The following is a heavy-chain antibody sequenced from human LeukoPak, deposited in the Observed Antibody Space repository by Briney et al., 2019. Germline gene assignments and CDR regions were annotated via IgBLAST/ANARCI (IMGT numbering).Heavy chain of an antibody. CDR1: GGTFSSYA. CDR2: IIPTFGTA. Sequence: SVKVSCKASGGTFSSYAISWVRQAPGQGLEWMGGIIPTFGTANYAQKFQGRVTITADESTSTAYMELSSLRSEDTAVYYCARDQDSSGYYPYWGQGTLVTVSS. D-gene: IGHD3-22*01. V-gene: IGHV1-69*01. CDR3: ARDQDSSGYYPY. J-gene: IGHJ4*02.